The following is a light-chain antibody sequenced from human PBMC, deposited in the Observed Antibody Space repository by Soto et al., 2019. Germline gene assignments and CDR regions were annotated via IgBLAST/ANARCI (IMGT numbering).Light chain of an antibody. CDR3: QQYESYPYT. Sequence: DIQMTQSPSTLSASVGDRVTITCRASLSISNWLAWYQQKPGKAPEVLISKASSLESGVPSRFSGSGSGTEFSLTISSLQPDDLATYYCQQYESYPYTFGQGTKLEI. CDR2: KAS. J-gene: IGKJ2*01. V-gene: IGKV1-5*03. CDR1: LSISNW.